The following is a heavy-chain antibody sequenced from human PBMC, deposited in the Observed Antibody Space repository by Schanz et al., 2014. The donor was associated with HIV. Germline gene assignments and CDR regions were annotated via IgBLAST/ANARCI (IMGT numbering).Heavy chain of an antibody. V-gene: IGHV4-34*01. CDR2: INHSGST. CDR3: ARVGYGGNSDWFDP. J-gene: IGHJ5*02. D-gene: IGHD2-21*02. Sequence: QVQLQQWGAGLLKPSETLSLTCAVYGGSVNGYYWTWIRQPPGKGLEWIGEINHSGSTNYNPSLKSRVTISVDTSKNQFSLKLSSVTAADTAVYYCARVGYGGNSDWFDPWGQGTLVTVSS. CDR1: GGSVNGYY.